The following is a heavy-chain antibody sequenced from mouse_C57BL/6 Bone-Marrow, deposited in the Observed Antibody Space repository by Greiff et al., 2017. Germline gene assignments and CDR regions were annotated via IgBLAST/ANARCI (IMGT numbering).Heavy chain of an antibody. CDR3: ARGEVTTVDFDY. V-gene: IGHV1-81*01. D-gene: IGHD2-2*01. CDR1: GYTFTSYG. Sequence: QVQLQQSGAELARPGASVKLSCKASGYTFTSYGISWVKQRTGQGLEWIGEIYPRSGNTYYNEKFKGKATLTADKSSSTAYMELRSLTSEDSAVYFSARGEVTTVDFDYWGQGTTLTVSS. CDR2: IYPRSGNT. J-gene: IGHJ2*01.